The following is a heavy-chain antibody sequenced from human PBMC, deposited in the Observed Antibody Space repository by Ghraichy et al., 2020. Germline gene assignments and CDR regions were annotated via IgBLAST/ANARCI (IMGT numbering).Heavy chain of an antibody. CDR2: IYSGGST. CDR3: AREHYSTVVSVVY. CDR1: GFTVSSNY. J-gene: IGHJ4*02. V-gene: IGHV3-53*01. D-gene: IGHD3-22*01. Sequence: GGSLRLSCAASGFTVSSNYMSWVRQAPGKGLEWVSVIYSGGSTYYADSVKGRFTISRDNSKNTLYLQMNSLRAEDTAVYYCAREHYSTVVSVVYWGQGTLVTVSS.